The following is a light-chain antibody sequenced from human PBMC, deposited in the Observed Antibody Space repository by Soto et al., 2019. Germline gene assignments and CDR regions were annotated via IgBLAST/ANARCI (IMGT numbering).Light chain of an antibody. CDR2: GAF. CDR1: QGISRW. Sequence: DIQMTQSPSFVSASVGDRVTITCRASQGISRWLAWYQQSPGKAPELLIYGAFSLQPGVPSRFSGSRSGTDFTLTISSLQTEDFATYYCQQANSFPLTFGQGTRLEI. CDR3: QQANSFPLT. V-gene: IGKV1-12*01. J-gene: IGKJ5*01.